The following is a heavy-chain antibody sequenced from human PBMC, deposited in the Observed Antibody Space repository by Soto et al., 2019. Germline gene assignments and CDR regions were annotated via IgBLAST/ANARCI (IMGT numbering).Heavy chain of an antibody. Sequence: GGSLRLSCAASGFTFSSYAMSWVRQARWKWREWVSAISGSGGSTYYADSVKGRFTISRDNSKNTLYLQMNSLRAEDTAVYYCAKNRGNYYDSSGYYVPDAFDIWGQGTMVTVSS. CDR2: ISGSGGST. V-gene: IGHV3-23*01. CDR1: GFTFSSYA. J-gene: IGHJ3*02. CDR3: AKNRGNYYDSSGYYVPDAFDI. D-gene: IGHD3-22*01.